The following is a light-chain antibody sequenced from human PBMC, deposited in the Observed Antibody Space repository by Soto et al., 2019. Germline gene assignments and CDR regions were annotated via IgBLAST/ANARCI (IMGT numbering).Light chain of an antibody. J-gene: IGLJ2*01. V-gene: IGLV2-8*01. CDR2: EVN. Sequence: QSALTQPPSASGSPGQSVTISCTGTSSDVGGNVYVSWYQQHPGGVPKLMIYEVNKRPSGVPDRFSASKSGNTASLPVSGLQAEDEAYYYCSSYAGSSIEVVFCGGTKLTVL. CDR1: SSDVGGNVY. CDR3: SSYAGSSIEVV.